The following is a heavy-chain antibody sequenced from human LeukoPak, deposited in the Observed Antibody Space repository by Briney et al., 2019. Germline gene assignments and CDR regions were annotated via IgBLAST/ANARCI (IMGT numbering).Heavy chain of an antibody. V-gene: IGHV3-30*04. CDR1: GFTFSSYA. Sequence: PGRSLRLSCAASGFTFSSYAMHWVRQAPGKGLEWVAVISYDGSNKYYADSVKGRFTISRDNSKNTLYLQMNSLSAEDTAVYYCARDNNFAFDYWGQGTLVTVSS. J-gene: IGHJ4*02. CDR2: ISYDGSNK. CDR3: ARDNNFAFDY. D-gene: IGHD1-20*01.